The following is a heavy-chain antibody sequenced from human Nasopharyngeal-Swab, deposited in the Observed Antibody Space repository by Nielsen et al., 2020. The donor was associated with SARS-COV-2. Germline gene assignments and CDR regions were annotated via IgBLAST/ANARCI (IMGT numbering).Heavy chain of an antibody. CDR2: IRGSGGST. V-gene: IGHV3-23*01. Sequence: SLKISCAASGFTFSSYAMSWVRQSPGKRLEWVSAIRGSGGSTYYADSVKGRFTISRDNSKNTLFLQMNSLRAEDTAVYYCAKAISRGYYRTPPPYYFDYWGQGTLVTVSS. CDR3: AKAISRGYYRTPPPYYFDY. D-gene: IGHD3-22*01. J-gene: IGHJ4*02. CDR1: GFTFSSYA.